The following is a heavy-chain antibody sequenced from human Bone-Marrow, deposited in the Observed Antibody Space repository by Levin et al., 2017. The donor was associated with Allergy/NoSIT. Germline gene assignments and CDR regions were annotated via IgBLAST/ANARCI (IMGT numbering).Heavy chain of an antibody. V-gene: IGHV3-23*01. D-gene: IGHD6-19*01. J-gene: IGHJ6*02. CDR1: GFIFKNYA. Sequence: GGSLRLSCTTSGFIFKNYAMTWVRQAPGKGLEWVSAISGAGGATYYADSVKGRFTISRDNSENTLYLEVNSLRADDTAVYYCARAVAGTSPYNEGLDVWGQGTTVTVSS. CDR3: ARAVAGTSPYNEGLDV. CDR2: ISGAGGAT.